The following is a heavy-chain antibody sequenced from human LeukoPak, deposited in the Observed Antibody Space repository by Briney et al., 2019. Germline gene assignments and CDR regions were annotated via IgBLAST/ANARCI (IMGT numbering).Heavy chain of an antibody. CDR1: GGSISSGGYY. V-gene: IGHV4-30-2*01. D-gene: IGHD6-19*01. CDR2: IYHSGST. CDR3: ARVYSSAPRAFQH. Sequence: SETLSLTCTVSGGSISSGGYYWSWIRQPPGKGLEWIGYIYHSGSTYYNPSLKSRVTISVDRSKNQFSLKLSSVTAADTAVYYGARVYSSAPRAFQHRGQGPLVPLS. J-gene: IGHJ1*01.